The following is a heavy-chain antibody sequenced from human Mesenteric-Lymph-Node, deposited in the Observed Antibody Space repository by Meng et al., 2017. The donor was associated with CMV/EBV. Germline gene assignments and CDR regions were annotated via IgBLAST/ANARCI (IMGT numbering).Heavy chain of an antibody. CDR1: AFTVSSNY. CDR2: LYSGGIT. V-gene: IGHV3-66*01. J-gene: IGHJ4*02. Sequence: SCVASAFTVSSNYMTWVRQAPGKGLEWVSVLYSGGITYYADSVKGRFTISRDKSKNTLYLQMNSLRVEDTAVYYCARERGGNFGIDYWGQGTLVTVSS. CDR3: ARERGGNFGIDY. D-gene: IGHD4-23*01.